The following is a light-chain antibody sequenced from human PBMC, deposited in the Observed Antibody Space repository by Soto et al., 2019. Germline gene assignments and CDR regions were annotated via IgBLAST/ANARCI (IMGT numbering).Light chain of an antibody. CDR2: SAS. J-gene: IGKJ4*01. V-gene: IGKV1-9*01. CDR3: QQLINYPLP. CDR1: QGISNF. Sequence: DIPVPQSNCFLSADVGVRGATTRGASQGISNFLTWYQQKPGKAPKVLINSASTLQSGVPSRFSGSGSRTEFTLTITSLQPEDFAAYYCQQLINYPLPFGRGTKVDIK.